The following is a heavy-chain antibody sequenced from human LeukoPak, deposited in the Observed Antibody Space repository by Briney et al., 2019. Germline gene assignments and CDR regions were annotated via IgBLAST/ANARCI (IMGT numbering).Heavy chain of an antibody. CDR1: GGSISSYY. Sequence: NPSETLSLTCTVSGGSISSYYWSWIRQSPGKGLECIGYIYYTGSTNYNPSLKSRVTISVDTSKNQFSLKLTSVTAADTAVYYCARDLSDYYGSGSYRPIDAFDIWGQGTMVTVSS. D-gene: IGHD3-10*01. CDR2: IYYTGST. CDR3: ARDLSDYYGSGSYRPIDAFDI. J-gene: IGHJ3*02. V-gene: IGHV4-59*12.